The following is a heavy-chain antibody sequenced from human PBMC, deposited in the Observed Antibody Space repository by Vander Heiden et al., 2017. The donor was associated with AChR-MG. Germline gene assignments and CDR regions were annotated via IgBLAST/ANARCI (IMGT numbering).Heavy chain of an antibody. Sequence: QLQLQESGPGLVKPSQTLSLTRTVSGGAISSGDYYWSWIRQPPGKGLEWIGYMYYSGSTYYNPSLKSRVTISVDTSKNQFSLKLSSVTAADTAVYYCARDPMITFGGVIGLWGQGTLVTVSS. CDR1: GGAISSGDYY. J-gene: IGHJ5*02. CDR3: ARDPMITFGGVIGL. CDR2: MYYSGST. V-gene: IGHV4-30-4*01. D-gene: IGHD3-16*01.